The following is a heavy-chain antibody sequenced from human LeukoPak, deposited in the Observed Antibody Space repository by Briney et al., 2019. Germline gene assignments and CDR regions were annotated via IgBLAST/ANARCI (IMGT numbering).Heavy chain of an antibody. V-gene: IGHV3-15*01. CDR1: GFTFSNAW. Sequence: GGSLRLSCATSGFTFSNAWMSWVRQAPGKGLEWVGRFKSKTDGGTTDYAAPVKGRFTFSRDDSKNTLHLQMNSLKTEDTAVYYCATESPGFDYWGQGTLVIVSS. CDR2: FKSKTDGGTT. J-gene: IGHJ4*02. CDR3: ATESPGFDY.